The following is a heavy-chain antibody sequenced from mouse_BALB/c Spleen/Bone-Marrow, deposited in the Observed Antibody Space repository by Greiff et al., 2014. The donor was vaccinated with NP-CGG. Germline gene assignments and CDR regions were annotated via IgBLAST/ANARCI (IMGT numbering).Heavy chain of an antibody. CDR3: ARGWDYEGYFDY. Sequence: VQLQQSGAELARPGASVKMSCKASGYSFTSYTMHWVKQRPGQGLEWIGYINPSSGYTNYNQKFKDKATLTADKSSSTAYMQLSSLTSEDSAVYYCARGWDYEGYFDYWGQGTTHTVSS. CDR1: GYSFTSYT. J-gene: IGHJ2*01. D-gene: IGHD2-4*01. V-gene: IGHV1-4*01. CDR2: INPSSGYT.